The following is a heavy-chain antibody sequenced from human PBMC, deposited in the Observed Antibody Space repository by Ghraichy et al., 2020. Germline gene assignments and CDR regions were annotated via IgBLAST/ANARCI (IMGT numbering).Heavy chain of an antibody. V-gene: IGHV3-21*01. J-gene: IGHJ4*02. CDR3: VRVENRDWQIDY. CDR1: GFTFSSYS. Sequence: GESLNISCAASGFTFSSYSMNWVRQAPGKGLEWVSSISSSSSYIYYADSVKGRFTISRDNAKNSLYLQMNSLRAEDTAVYYCVRVENRDWQIDYWGQGTLVTVSS. D-gene: IGHD5-24*01. CDR2: ISSSSSYI.